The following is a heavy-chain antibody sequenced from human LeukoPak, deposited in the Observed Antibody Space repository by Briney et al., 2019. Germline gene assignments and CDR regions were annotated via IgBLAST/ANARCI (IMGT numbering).Heavy chain of an antibody. CDR3: ARAGGYCGRISCPYYFDY. D-gene: IGHD2-15*01. CDR1: GYTFTSYD. V-gene: IGHV1-8*02. J-gene: IGHJ4*02. Sequence: ASVKVSCKASGYTFTSYDINWVRQATGQGLEWMGWINPNSGGTNYAQKFQGRVTMTRNTSISTAYMELSSLRSEDTAVYYCARAGGYCGRISCPYYFDYWGQGSLVAVSS. CDR2: INPNSGGT.